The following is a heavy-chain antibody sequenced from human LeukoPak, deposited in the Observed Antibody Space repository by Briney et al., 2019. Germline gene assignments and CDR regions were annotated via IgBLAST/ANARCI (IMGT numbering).Heavy chain of an antibody. CDR3: ARGDYVWGSYLPTYYFDY. Sequence: GASVKVSCQASGYTFTGYYMHWVRQAPGQGLEWMGWINPNSGGTNYAQKFQGRVTKTRDTSISNTYMELSRLRSDDAAVYYCARGDYVWGSYLPTYYFDYWGQGTLVTVSS. V-gene: IGHV1-2*02. CDR1: GYTFTGYY. D-gene: IGHD3-16*02. J-gene: IGHJ4*02. CDR2: INPNSGGT.